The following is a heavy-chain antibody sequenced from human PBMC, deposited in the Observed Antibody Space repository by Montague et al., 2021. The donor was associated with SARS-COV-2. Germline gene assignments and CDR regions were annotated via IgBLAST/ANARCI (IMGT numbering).Heavy chain of an antibody. CDR2: IHYTGST. Sequence: SETLSLTCTVSGDSVDSDCWSWVRQPPGERLEWIGHIHYTGSTEYNPSLKSRATISVDTSKNQFSLKLSSVTAADTAVYYCARGMRRPYYYYYGMDVWGQGTTVTVSS. J-gene: IGHJ6*02. CDR1: GDSVDSDC. CDR3: ARGMRRPYYYYYGMDV. V-gene: IGHV4-59*02.